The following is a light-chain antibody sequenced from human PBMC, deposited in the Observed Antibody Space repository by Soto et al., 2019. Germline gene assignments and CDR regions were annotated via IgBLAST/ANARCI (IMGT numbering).Light chain of an antibody. J-gene: IGLJ2*01. CDR3: CSYAVIYTFDVV. CDR1: SSDVGGYNY. Sequence: QSALTQPRSVSGSPGQSVTISCTGTSSDVGGYNYVSWYQQHPGKAPKLMIYDVSKRPSGVPGRFSGSKSGNTASLTISGLQAEDEADYYCCSYAVIYTFDVVFGRGTKLTVL. CDR2: DVS. V-gene: IGLV2-11*01.